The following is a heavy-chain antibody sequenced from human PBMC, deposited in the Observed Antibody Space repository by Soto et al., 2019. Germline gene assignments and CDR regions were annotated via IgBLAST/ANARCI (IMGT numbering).Heavy chain of an antibody. CDR2: INPNSGGT. V-gene: IGHV1-2*04. J-gene: IGHJ6*02. CDR1: GYTFTGYY. Sequence: EASVKVSCKASGYTFTGYYMHWVRQAPGQGLEWMGWINPNSGGTNYAQKFQGWVTMTRDTSISTAYMELSRLRSDDTAVYYCARRNYPFYHRMDVWGQGTTVTVSS. D-gene: IGHD1-7*01. CDR3: ARRNYPFYHRMDV.